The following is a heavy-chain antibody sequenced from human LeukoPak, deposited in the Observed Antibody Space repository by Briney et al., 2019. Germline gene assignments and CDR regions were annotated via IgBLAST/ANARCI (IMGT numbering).Heavy chain of an antibody. Sequence: ASVKVSCKASGGTFSSYAISWVRQAPGQGLEWMGGIIPIFGTANYAQKFQGRVTITADESTSTAYMELSSLRSEDTAVYYCARDRRGRWLRFGESHFDYWGQGTLVTVSS. CDR1: GGTFSSYA. CDR2: IIPIFGTA. V-gene: IGHV1-69*13. CDR3: ARDRRGRWLRFGESHFDY. J-gene: IGHJ4*02. D-gene: IGHD3-10*01.